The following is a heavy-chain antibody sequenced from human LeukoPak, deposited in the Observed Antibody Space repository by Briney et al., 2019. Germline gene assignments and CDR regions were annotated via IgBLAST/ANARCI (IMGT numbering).Heavy chain of an antibody. CDR1: GYTFTGHY. J-gene: IGHJ3*02. Sequence: GASVKVSCKASGYTFTGHYMHWVRQAPGQGLEWMGRIIPILGIANYAQKFQGRVTITADKSTSTAYMELSSLRSEDTAVYYCAAIVGATNDAFDIWGQGTMVTVSS. D-gene: IGHD1-26*01. V-gene: IGHV1-69*02. CDR2: IIPILGIA. CDR3: AAIVGATNDAFDI.